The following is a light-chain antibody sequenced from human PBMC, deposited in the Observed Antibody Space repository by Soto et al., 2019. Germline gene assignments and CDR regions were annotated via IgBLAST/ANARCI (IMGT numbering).Light chain of an antibody. CDR3: QQGYSTTPIT. CDR2: GAS. V-gene: IGKV1-39*01. CDR1: LRIRND. Sequence: IQLPQSPSSRSAAVGDRFAITCLASLRIRNDLGWYQHKPGKAPKRLIYGASRLQSGVPSRFSGSGSGTEFTLSISSLQPEDFATYYCQQGYSTTPITFGQGTRLEIK. J-gene: IGKJ5*01.